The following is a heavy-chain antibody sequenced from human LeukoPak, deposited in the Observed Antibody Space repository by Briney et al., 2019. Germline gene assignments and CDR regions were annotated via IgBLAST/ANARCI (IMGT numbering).Heavy chain of an antibody. CDR2: INPTGGGT. D-gene: IGHD4-17*01. V-gene: IGHV1-46*04. CDR3: ARGNPTHYGDYLYHFDL. CDR1: GYTFSTYY. J-gene: IGHJ4*02. Sequence: ASVKVSCKASGYTFSTYYMHWVRQAPGQGLEWMGIINPTGGGTTYAQKLQGRVTMTRDTSTSTVFMELSSLRSEDTAVYYCARGNPTHYGDYLYHFDLWGQGTLVTVSS.